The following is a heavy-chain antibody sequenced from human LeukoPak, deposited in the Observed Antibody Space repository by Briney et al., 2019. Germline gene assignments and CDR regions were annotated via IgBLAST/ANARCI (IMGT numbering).Heavy chain of an antibody. CDR3: ARDGAVAGTADY. V-gene: IGHV4-4*07. CDR2: IYTSGST. D-gene: IGHD6-19*01. Sequence: PSETLSLTCTVSGGSISSYYWSWIRQPAGKGLEWIGRIYTSGSTNYNPSLKSRVTISVDKSKNQFSLKLSSVTAADTAVYYCARDGAVAGTADYWGQGTLVTVSS. J-gene: IGHJ4*02. CDR1: GGSISSYY.